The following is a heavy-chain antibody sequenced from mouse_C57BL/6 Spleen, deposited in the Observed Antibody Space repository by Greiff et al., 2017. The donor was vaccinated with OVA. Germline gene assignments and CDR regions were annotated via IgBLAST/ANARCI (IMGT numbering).Heavy chain of an antibody. J-gene: IGHJ1*03. V-gene: IGHV1-64*01. CDR2: IHPNSGST. Sequence: VQLQQPGAELVKPGASVKLSCKASGYTFTSYWMHWVKQRPGQGLEWIGMIHPNSGSTNYNEKFKSKATLTVDKSSSTAYMQLSSLTSEDSAVYYCARSGYDGYFDVWGTGTTVTVSS. CDR1: GYTFTSYW. D-gene: IGHD2-2*01. CDR3: ARSGYDGYFDV.